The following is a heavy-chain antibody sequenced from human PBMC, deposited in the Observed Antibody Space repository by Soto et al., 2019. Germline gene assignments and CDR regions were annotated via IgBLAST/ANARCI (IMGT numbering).Heavy chain of an antibody. J-gene: IGHJ4*02. V-gene: IGHV3-48*02. CDR2: ISSSSSTI. CDR1: GFAFGSYT. D-gene: IGHD3-22*01. Sequence: EGSLRLSCAASGFAFGSYTMNWVRQAPGKGLEWVSYISSSSSTIYYADSVKGRFTISRDNAKNSLYLQMNSLRDEDTAVYYCARGLDYYDSSGYWGYWGQGTLVSSPQ. CDR3: ARGLDYYDSSGYWGY.